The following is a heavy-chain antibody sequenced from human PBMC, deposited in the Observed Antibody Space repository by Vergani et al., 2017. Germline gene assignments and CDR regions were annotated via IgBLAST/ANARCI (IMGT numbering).Heavy chain of an antibody. V-gene: IGHV4-59*01. J-gene: IGHJ3*02. CDR1: GGSISSYY. CDR3: AREGGYSYGYRFGAFDI. D-gene: IGHD5-18*01. Sequence: QVQLQESGPGLVKPSETLSLTCTVSGGSISSYYWSWIRQPPGKGLEWIGYIYYSGSTNYNPSLQSRVTISVDTSKNQFSLKLSSVTAADTAVYYCAREGGYSYGYRFGAFDIWGQGTMVTVSS. CDR2: IYYSGST.